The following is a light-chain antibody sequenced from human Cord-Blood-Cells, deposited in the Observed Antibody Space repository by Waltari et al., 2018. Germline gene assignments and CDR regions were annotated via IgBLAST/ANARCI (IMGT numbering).Light chain of an antibody. Sequence: QSALTQPASVSGSPGKSITIPCTGTSSDVGGYNYVSWYQQHPGKAPKLMMYDVSNRPSGVSNLFSVSKSGNTASLTISGLQAEDEADYYCSSYTSSSTLLFGGGTKLTVL. CDR2: DVS. CDR3: SSYTSSSTLL. V-gene: IGLV2-14*01. CDR1: SSDVGGYNY. J-gene: IGLJ2*01.